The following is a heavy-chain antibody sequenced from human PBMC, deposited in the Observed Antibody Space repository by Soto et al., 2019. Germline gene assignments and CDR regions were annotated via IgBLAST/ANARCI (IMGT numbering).Heavy chain of an antibody. CDR2: VSPGNGNA. CDR3: EVTTVF. J-gene: IGHJ4*02. Sequence: QVQVVQSRAEVKKPGASVKVSCKTSGYTFTDYDINWVRQATGQGLEWMGWVSPGNGNAGYAPQFQGRVTMTSDTSISTVYMELSSLTSEDTAVYFCEVTTVFWGQGTMITVSS. V-gene: IGHV1-8*01. D-gene: IGHD2-21*02. CDR1: GYTFTDYD.